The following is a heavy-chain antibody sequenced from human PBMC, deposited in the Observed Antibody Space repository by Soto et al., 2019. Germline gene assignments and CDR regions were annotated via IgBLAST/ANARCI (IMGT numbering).Heavy chain of an antibody. CDR2: ILHIGST. V-gene: IGHV4-4*02. D-gene: IGHD3-22*01. CDR3: ASGFDSDGLYNGGHP. Sequence: VQLQESGPGLVKRSGTLSLTCTVSGGSISTTNWWSWVRQSPGKGLEWIGEILHIGSTNYNPSLKSRVTISIDKSKNQFSLRLSSVTAADTAVYYCASGFDSDGLYNGGHPWGQGTLVSVSS. J-gene: IGHJ5*02. CDR1: GGSISTTNW.